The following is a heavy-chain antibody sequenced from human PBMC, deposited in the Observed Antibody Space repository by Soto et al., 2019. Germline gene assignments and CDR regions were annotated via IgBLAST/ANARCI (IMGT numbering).Heavy chain of an antibody. CDR1: GFTFSSYG. D-gene: IGHD6-13*01. V-gene: IGHV3-33*01. J-gene: IGHJ5*02. CDR2: IWYDGSNK. Sequence: QVQLVESGGGVVQPGRSLRLSCAASGFTFSSYGMHWVRQAPGKGLEWVAVIWYDGSNKYYADSVKGRFTISRDNSKNTLYLQMNSLRAEDTAVYYCARDRGSSPIPPYNWFDPWGQGTLVTVSS. CDR3: ARDRGSSPIPPYNWFDP.